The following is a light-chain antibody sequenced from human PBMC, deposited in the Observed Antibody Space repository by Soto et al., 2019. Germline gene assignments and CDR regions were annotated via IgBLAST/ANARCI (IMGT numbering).Light chain of an antibody. Sequence: DIQMTQNPSTLSACVGDRVTMTCRASQSISSWLAWYQQKPGRAPELLIHGAHSLHSGVPSRFSGSGSGTEFSLTIAILQFQHIPTYDLQHLKRYRLPLRGGTKVDIK. CDR1: QSISSW. CDR3: QHLKRYRLP. CDR2: GAH. J-gene: IGKJ4*01. V-gene: IGKV1-5*01.